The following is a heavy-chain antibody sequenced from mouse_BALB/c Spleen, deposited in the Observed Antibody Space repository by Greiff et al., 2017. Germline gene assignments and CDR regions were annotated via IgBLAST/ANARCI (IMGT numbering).Heavy chain of an antibody. V-gene: IGHV5-6-4*01. J-gene: IGHJ2*01. Sequence: EVQLVESGGGLVKPGGSLKLSCAASGFTFSSYTMSWVRQTPEKRLEWVATISSGGSYTYYPDSVKGRFTISRDNAKNTLYLQMSSLKSEDTAMYYCTRDRRDGNYNFDYWGQGTTLTVSS. CDR1: GFTFSSYT. CDR2: ISSGGSYT. D-gene: IGHD2-1*01. CDR3: TRDRRDGNYNFDY.